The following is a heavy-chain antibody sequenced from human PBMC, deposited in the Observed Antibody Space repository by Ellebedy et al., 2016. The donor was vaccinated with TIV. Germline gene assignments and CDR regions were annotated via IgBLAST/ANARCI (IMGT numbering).Heavy chain of an antibody. Sequence: SETLSLTXTVSGYSISSGYYWGWIRQPPGKGLEWIGSIYHSGSTYYNPSLKSRVTISVDTSKNQFSLKLSSVTAADTAVYYCASQVLRFLEWANWGQGTLVTVSS. J-gene: IGHJ4*02. CDR1: GYSISSGYY. CDR3: ASQVLRFLEWAN. CDR2: IYHSGST. V-gene: IGHV4-38-2*02. D-gene: IGHD3-3*01.